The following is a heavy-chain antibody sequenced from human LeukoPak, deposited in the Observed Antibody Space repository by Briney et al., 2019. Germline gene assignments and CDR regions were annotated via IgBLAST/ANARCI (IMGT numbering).Heavy chain of an antibody. CDR2: ISSSSSAI. D-gene: IGHD3-10*01. CDR3: ARATYYYGSGSQKLGY. CDR1: GFTFNSYS. Sequence: PGGSLRLSCAASGFTFNSYSMNWVRQAPGKGLEWVSYISSSSSAIYYADSVKGRFTISRDNAKNSLYLQMNSLRAEDTAVYYCARATYYYGSGSQKLGYWGQGTPVTVSS. V-gene: IGHV3-48*04. J-gene: IGHJ4*02.